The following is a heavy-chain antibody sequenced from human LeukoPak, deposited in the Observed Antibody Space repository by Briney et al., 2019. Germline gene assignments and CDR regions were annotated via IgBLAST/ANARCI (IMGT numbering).Heavy chain of an antibody. V-gene: IGHV3-30*03. CDR3: ARVVWGWDTAMPTPFDY. Sequence: PGRSLRLSCAASGFTFSSYGMHWVRQAPGKGLEWVAVISYDGSNKYYADSVKGRFTISRDNAKNSLYLQMNSLRAEDTAVYYCARVVWGWDTAMPTPFDYWGQGTLVTVSS. CDR2: ISYDGSNK. CDR1: GFTFSSYG. J-gene: IGHJ4*02. D-gene: IGHD5-18*01.